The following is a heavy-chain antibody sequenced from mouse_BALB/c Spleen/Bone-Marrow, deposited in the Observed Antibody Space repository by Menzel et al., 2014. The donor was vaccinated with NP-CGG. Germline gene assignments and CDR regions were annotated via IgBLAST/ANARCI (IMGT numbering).Heavy chain of an antibody. CDR1: GYTFTDYN. CDR2: TYPYNGGTGGT. J-gene: IGHJ3*01. V-gene: IGHV1S29*02. CDR3: ERELGGAY. D-gene: IGHD4-1*01. Sequence: EVMLVESGPELVKPGASVKISCKASGYTFTDYNMHWVKQSHGKSLEWIGYTYPYNGGTGGTGYNQKFKSKAILTVDKSSSTAYMELRSLTSEDSAVYYCERELGGAYWGQGTLVTVSA.